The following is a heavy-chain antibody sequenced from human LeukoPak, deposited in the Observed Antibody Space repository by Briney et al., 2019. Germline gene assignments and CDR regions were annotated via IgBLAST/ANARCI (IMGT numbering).Heavy chain of an antibody. Sequence: SVKVSCKASGYTFTHYYVHWVRQSPGQGLAWMGWINPNSGGTNYAHKFQGRVTMTRDTSISTAFMELSRLRSDDTAVYYCAREGRNRSFDYWGQGTLVTVSS. CDR3: AREGRNRSFDY. CDR1: GYTFTHYY. CDR2: INPNSGGT. D-gene: IGHD1-14*01. J-gene: IGHJ4*02. V-gene: IGHV1-2*02.